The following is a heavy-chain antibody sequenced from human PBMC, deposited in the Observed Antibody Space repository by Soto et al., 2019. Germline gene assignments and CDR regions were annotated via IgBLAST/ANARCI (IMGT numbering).Heavy chain of an antibody. Sequence: QAQLVESGGGVVQPGRSLRLSCAASGFIFSSHGMHWVRQAPGKGLEWVAVIWNDGSNKYYADSVKGRFTISRDNSKNTLYMQMNSLRAEDTAVYYCVRDPNSGSYHDYWGQGTLVTVSS. J-gene: IGHJ4*02. CDR2: IWNDGSNK. CDR3: VRDPNSGSYHDY. V-gene: IGHV3-33*01. CDR1: GFIFSSHG. D-gene: IGHD1-26*01.